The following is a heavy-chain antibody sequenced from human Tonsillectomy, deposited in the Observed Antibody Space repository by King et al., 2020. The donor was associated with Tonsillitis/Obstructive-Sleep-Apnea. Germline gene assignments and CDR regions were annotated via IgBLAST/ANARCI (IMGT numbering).Heavy chain of an antibody. Sequence: QLQESGPGLVKPSETLSLTCTVSSGSISSYYWSWIRQTPGKGLEWIGYIYYSGSTNYNPSLKSRVTISVDKSKNQFSLKLSSVTAADTAVYYCARVRGVWFGELSKYYFDYWGQGTLVTVSS. V-gene: IGHV4-59*12. J-gene: IGHJ4*02. CDR2: IYYSGST. D-gene: IGHD3-10*01. CDR3: ARVRGVWFGELSKYYFDY. CDR1: SGSISSYY.